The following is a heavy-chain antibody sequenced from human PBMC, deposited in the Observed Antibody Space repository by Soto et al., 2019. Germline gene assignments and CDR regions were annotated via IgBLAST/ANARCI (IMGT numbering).Heavy chain of an antibody. D-gene: IGHD6-13*01. CDR3: ASGIAAAGKISYFDY. Sequence: GESLKISCKGSGYSFTSYWIGWVRQMPGKGLEWMGIIYPGDSDTRYSPSFQGQVTISADKSISTAYLQWSSLKASDTAMYYCASGIAAAGKISYFDYWGQGTLVTVSS. CDR1: GYSFTSYW. CDR2: IYPGDSDT. J-gene: IGHJ4*02. V-gene: IGHV5-51*01.